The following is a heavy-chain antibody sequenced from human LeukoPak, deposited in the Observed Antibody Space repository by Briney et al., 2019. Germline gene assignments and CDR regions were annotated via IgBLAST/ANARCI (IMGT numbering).Heavy chain of an antibody. CDR2: IHYDISNK. CDR3: ARDPYSGSYSDYYYYYMDV. CDR1: GFTFSNYG. D-gene: IGHD1-26*01. Sequence: GGSLRLSCAASGFTFSNYGMHWVHQAPGKGLEWVAFIHYDISNKYYADSVKGRFTISRDNAKNSLYLQLNSLRAEDTAVYYCARDPYSGSYSDYYYYYMDVWGKGTTVTVSS. V-gene: IGHV3-30*02. J-gene: IGHJ6*03.